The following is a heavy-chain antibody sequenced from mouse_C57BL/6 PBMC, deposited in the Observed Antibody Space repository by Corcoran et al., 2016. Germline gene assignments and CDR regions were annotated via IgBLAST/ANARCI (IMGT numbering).Heavy chain of an antibody. V-gene: IGHV1-18*01. J-gene: IGHJ3*01. D-gene: IGHD1-3*01. Sequence: EVQLQQSGPELVKPGASVKIPCKASGYTFTDYNMDWVKQSHGKSLEWIGDINPNNGGTIYNQKFKGRATLTVDKSSSTAYMELRSLTSEDTAVYYCARRTVAPFAYWGQGTLVTVSA. CDR2: INPNNGGT. CDR1: GYTFTDYN. CDR3: ARRTVAPFAY.